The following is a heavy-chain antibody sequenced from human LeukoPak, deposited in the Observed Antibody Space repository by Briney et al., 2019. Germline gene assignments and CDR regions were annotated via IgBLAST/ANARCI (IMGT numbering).Heavy chain of an antibody. J-gene: IGHJ4*02. Sequence: GGSLRLSCAASGFTFSRDAMSWVRQAPGEGLEWVSAISGSGGSTYYADSVKGRFTISRDNSKHTLYLQMNSLRAEDTAVYYCASGSGSYRPGLLDYWGQGTLVTVSS. CDR3: ASGSGSYRPGLLDY. CDR2: ISGSGGST. V-gene: IGHV3-23*01. D-gene: IGHD1-26*01. CDR1: GFTFSRDA.